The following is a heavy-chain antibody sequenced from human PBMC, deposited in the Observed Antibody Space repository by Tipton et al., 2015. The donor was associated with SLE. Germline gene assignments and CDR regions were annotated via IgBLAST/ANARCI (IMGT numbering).Heavy chain of an antibody. CDR3: ARSHCSSPSCYSYYYMDV. J-gene: IGHJ6*03. CDR2: IYTSGSA. V-gene: IGHV4-61*02. CDR1: GGSISSGTYY. D-gene: IGHD2-2*02. Sequence: TLSLTCTASGGSISSGTYYWSWIRQPAGKGLEWIGRIYTSGSANYNPSLKSRVTISVDTSKNQFSLKLSSVTAADTAVYYCARSHCSSPSCYSYYYMDVWGKGTTVTVSS.